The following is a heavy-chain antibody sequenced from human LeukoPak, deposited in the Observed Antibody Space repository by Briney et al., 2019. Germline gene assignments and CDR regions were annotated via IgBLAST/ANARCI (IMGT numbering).Heavy chain of an antibody. D-gene: IGHD3-22*01. CDR3: AGTGTYYYDT. CDR2: ISSGGRTI. V-gene: IGHV3-11*01. Sequence: PGGSLRLSCAASGFTFSDYYMTWIRQAPGKGLEWVSHISSGGRTIYYADSVKGRFTISRDNAKNSLYLQMNSLRAEDTAVYYCAGTGTYYYDTWGQGTLVTVSS. CDR1: GFTFSDYY. J-gene: IGHJ4*02.